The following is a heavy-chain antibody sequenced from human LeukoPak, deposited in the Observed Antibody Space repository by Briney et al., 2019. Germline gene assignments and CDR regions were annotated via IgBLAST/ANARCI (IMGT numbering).Heavy chain of an antibody. D-gene: IGHD1-26*01. CDR3: TRGWEGPHLLDY. CDR2: IKQDGSEK. Sequence: PGGSLRLSCGASGFSFNSRWMSWVRQAPGKGLEWLANIKQDGSEKFYVGSVKGRFTISRDNAKSLLYLQMNSLRAEDTAVYYCTRGWEGPHLLDYWGQGTLVTVSS. V-gene: IGHV3-7*03. CDR1: GFSFNSRW. J-gene: IGHJ4*02.